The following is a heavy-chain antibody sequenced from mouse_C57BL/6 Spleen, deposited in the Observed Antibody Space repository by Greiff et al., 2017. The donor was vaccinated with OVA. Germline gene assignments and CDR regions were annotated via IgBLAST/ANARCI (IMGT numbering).Heavy chain of an antibody. CDR3: ARAPHPRDYGSSYWFAY. J-gene: IGHJ3*01. D-gene: IGHD1-1*01. CDR1: GYTFTDYN. Sequence: EVQLQQSGPELVKPGASVKIPCKASGYTFTDYNMDWVKQSHGKSLEWIGDINPNNGGTIYNQKFKGKATLTVDKSSSTAYMELRSLTSEDTAVYYCARAPHPRDYGSSYWFAYWGQGTLVTVSA. CDR2: INPNNGGT. V-gene: IGHV1-18*01.